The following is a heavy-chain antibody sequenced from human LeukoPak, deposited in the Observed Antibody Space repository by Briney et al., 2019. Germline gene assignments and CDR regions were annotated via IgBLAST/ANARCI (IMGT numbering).Heavy chain of an antibody. J-gene: IGHJ4*02. CDR3: ARGRQWEMATISDY. CDR2: INHSGST. V-gene: IGHV4-34*01. CDR1: GGSFSGYY. D-gene: IGHD5-24*01. Sequence: PSETLSLTCAVSGGSFSGYYWSWIRQPPGKGLEWIGEINHSGSTNYNPSLKSRVTISVDTSKNQFSLKLSSVTAADTAVYYCARGRQWEMATISDYWGQGTLVTVSS.